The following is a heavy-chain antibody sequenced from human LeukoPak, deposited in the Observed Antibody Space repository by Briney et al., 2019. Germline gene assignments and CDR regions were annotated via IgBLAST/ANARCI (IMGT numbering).Heavy chain of an antibody. CDR1: GGPISSYY. CDR3: ARWSGYALD. Sequence: SETLSLTCTVSGGPISSYYWSWIRQPPGKGLEWIGYIYYSGSTNYNPSLKSRLTMPIDTSKNQFSLKLSSVTAADTAVYYCARWSGYALDWGQGTLVTVSS. CDR2: IYYSGST. J-gene: IGHJ4*02. D-gene: IGHD2-2*01. V-gene: IGHV4-59*01.